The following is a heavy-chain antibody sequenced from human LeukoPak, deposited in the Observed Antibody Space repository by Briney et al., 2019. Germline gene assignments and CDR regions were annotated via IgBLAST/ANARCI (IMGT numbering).Heavy chain of an antibody. CDR2: INHSGST. CDR1: GGSFSGYY. J-gene: IGHJ3*02. V-gene: IGHV4-34*01. CDR3: ARGRYCSSTSCFPIRGDDSLDI. Sequence: SETLSLTCAVYGGSFSGYYWSWIRQPPGKGLEWIGEINHSGSTNYNPSLKSRVTISVDTSKNQFSLKLSSVTAADTAVYYCARGRYCSSTSCFPIRGDDSLDIWGQGTMVTVSS. D-gene: IGHD2-2*01.